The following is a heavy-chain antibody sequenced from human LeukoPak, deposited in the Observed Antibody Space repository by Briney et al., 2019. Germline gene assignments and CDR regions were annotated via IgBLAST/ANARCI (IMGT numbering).Heavy chain of an antibody. J-gene: IGHJ6*02. CDR3: AKCTGYSRYYYYGMDV. CDR2: ISENGDST. CDR1: RFTFSSYA. V-gene: IGHV3-23*01. D-gene: IGHD6-13*01. Sequence: GGSLRPSCAASRFTFSSYAMSWVRQAPGNGLEWISAISENGDSTHYADSVKGRFTISRDNSKNTLYLQMNSLRAEDTAVYYCAKCTGYSRYYYYGMDVWGQGTTVTVSS.